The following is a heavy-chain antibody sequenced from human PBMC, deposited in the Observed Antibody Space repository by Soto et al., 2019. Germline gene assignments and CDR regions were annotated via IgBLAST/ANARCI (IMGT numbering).Heavy chain of an antibody. CDR3: ASMTFYPTVTPTHDY. CDR2: ISGSGGST. Sequence: GGSLRLSCAASGFTFSSYAMSWVRQAPGKGLEWVSAISGSGGSTYYADSVKDRFTISRDNSKNTLYLQMNSLRAEDTAVYYCASMTFYPTVTPTHDYWGQGTLVTVSS. D-gene: IGHD4-17*01. V-gene: IGHV3-23*01. J-gene: IGHJ4*02. CDR1: GFTFSSYA.